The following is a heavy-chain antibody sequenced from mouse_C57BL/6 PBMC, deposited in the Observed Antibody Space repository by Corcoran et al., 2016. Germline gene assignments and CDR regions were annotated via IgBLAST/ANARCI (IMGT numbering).Heavy chain of an antibody. CDR3: ARYDYYGSSWYWYFDV. J-gene: IGHJ1*03. CDR2: IYPGSGNT. D-gene: IGHD1-1*01. CDR1: GYSFTSYY. V-gene: IGHV1-66*01. Sequence: QVQLQQSGPELVKPGASEKISCKASGYSFTSYYIHWVKQRPGQGLEWIGWIYPGSGNTKYNEKFKGKATLTADTSSSTAYMQLSSLTSEDSAVYYCARYDYYGSSWYWYFDVWGTGTTVTVSS.